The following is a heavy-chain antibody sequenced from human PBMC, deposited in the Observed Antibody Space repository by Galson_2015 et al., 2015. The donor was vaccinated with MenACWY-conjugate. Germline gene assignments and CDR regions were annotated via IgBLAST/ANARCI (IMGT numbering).Heavy chain of an antibody. CDR1: GYSFTSYW. J-gene: IGHJ4*02. CDR3: ATKVEMATIIPYYFDY. CDR2: ICPGESDT. D-gene: IGHD5-24*01. V-gene: IGHV5-51*01. Sequence: QSGAEVKKPGESLKISCTGSGYSFTSYWIGWVRQMPGKGLEWMGIICPGESDTRYSPSFQGQVTISADKSISTAYLQWSSLKASDTAMYYCATKVEMATIIPYYFDYWGQGTLVTVSS.